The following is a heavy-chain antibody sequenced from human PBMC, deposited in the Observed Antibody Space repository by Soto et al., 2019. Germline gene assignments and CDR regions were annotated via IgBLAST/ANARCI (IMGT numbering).Heavy chain of an antibody. CDR3: ARSGGVAATRILDY. CDR2: ISAYNGNT. CDR1: GYTFTSYG. J-gene: IGHJ4*02. D-gene: IGHD2-15*01. V-gene: IGHV1-18*01. Sequence: GASVKVSCKASGYTFTSYGISWVRQAPGLGLEWMGWISAYNGNTNYAQKLQGRVTMTTDTSTSTAYMDLRSLRSDDTAVYYCARSGGVAATRILDYWGQGTLVTVSS.